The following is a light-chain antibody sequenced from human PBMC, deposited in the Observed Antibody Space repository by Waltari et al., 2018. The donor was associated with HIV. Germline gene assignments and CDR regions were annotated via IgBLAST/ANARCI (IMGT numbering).Light chain of an antibody. CDR3: GAWDSSLSAWV. CDR2: ENN. Sequence: QSVLTQPPSMSMALGQKVTISCPGINSNIGNNYVSWYLQVPGTAPKLLIYENNKRPSEIPARFSGSKTGTSATLGSTGLQTVDEADYYCGAWDSSLSAWVFGGGTTLTVL. V-gene: IGLV1-51*01. CDR1: NSNIGNNY. J-gene: IGLJ3*02.